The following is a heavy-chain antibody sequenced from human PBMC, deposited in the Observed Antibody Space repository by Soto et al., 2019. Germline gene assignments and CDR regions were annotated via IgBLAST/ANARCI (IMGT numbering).Heavy chain of an antibody. CDR2: FYYSGST. CDR1: GGSISSTSYY. D-gene: IGHD6-19*01. V-gene: IGHV4-39*01. CDR3: ARQVVDGTVAGAGSFDY. Sequence: QLQLQESGPGLVKPSETLSLTCTVSGGSISSTSYYWVWIRQPPGKGLEWIGTFYYSGSTYYNPSLKSRVTLSVDTSENQFSLKLSSVTAADTALYYCARQVVDGTVAGAGSFDYWGQGTLVTVSS. J-gene: IGHJ4*02.